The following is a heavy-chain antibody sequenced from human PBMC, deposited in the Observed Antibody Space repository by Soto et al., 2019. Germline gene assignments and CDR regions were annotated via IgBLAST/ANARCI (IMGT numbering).Heavy chain of an antibody. J-gene: IGHJ4*02. CDR1: GFTFSSYV. V-gene: IGHV3-33*01. D-gene: IGHD1-7*01. CDR3: ARGTVTGTSDY. Sequence: GGSLRLSCAASGFTFSSYVMHWVRQAPGKGLEWVAVIWYDGSNKYYADSVKGRFTISRDNSKNTLYLQMNSLRAEDTAVYYCARGTVTGTSDYWGQGTLVTVSS. CDR2: IWYDGSNK.